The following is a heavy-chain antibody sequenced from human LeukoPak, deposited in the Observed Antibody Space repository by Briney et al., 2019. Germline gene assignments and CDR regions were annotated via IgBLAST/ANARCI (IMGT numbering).Heavy chain of an antibody. CDR1: GFTFNSYV. CDR2: ISSISSTI. CDR3: ARDRGVSPSDAFDI. J-gene: IGHJ3*02. V-gene: IGHV3-48*01. D-gene: IGHD3-10*01. Sequence: PGGSLRLSCAASGFTFNSYVMNWVRQAPGKGLEWVSYISSISSTIYYADSVKGRFTISRDNAKNSLYLQMNSLRAEDTAVYYCARDRGVSPSDAFDIWGQGTMVTVSS.